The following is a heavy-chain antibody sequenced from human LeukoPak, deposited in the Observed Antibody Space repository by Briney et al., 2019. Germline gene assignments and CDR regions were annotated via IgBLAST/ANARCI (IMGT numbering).Heavy chain of an antibody. J-gene: IGHJ4*02. Sequence: GGSLRLSCAASGFTFSAYWMHWVHQDPGKGLEWVAFINHDRGDTYYADSVKGRFTISRDSSKTTLFLQMNSLRVEDTAVYYCYTDIVTVPAPDYWGQGALSPSPQ. V-gene: IGHV3-30*02. CDR2: INHDRGDT. D-gene: IGHD2-2*01. CDR1: GFTFSAYW. CDR3: YTDIVTVPAPDY.